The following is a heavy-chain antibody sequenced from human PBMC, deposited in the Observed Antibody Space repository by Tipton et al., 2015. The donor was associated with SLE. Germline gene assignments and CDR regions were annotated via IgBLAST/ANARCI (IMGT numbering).Heavy chain of an antibody. D-gene: IGHD3-22*01. Sequence: GLVKPSETLSLTCAVYGGSFSGYYWSWIRQPPGKGLEWIGEINHSGSTNYNPSLKSRVTISVDTSKNQFSLKLSSVTAADTAVYYCARLIRGMDVWGQGTTVTVSS. J-gene: IGHJ6*02. CDR3: ARLIRGMDV. CDR2: INHSGST. V-gene: IGHV4-34*01. CDR1: GGSFSGYY.